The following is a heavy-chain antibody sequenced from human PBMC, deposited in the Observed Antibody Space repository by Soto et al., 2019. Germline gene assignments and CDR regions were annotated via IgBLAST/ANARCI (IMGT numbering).Heavy chain of an antibody. CDR1: GYTFTSYG. D-gene: IGHD3-16*01. CDR2: INGYTGNT. Sequence: QVQLVQSGAEVKKPGASVKVSCKASGYTFTSYGFSWVRQAPGQGLEWMGWINGYTGNTHYAQKFQGRVTMTTDTSTSTAYMELWTLISYDTAVYYCARSWVTGKGVMDVWGQGTTVTVSS. V-gene: IGHV1-18*01. CDR3: ARSWVTGKGVMDV. J-gene: IGHJ6*02.